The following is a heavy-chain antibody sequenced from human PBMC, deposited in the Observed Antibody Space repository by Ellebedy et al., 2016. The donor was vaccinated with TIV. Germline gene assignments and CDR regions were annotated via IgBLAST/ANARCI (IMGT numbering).Heavy chain of an antibody. CDR2: IYHSGTT. V-gene: IGHV4-30-2*01. CDR3: ARILDDSGTYFWMIRGAFDM. D-gene: IGHD3-10*01. Sequence: SETLSLTCGVSGGSMSSGAYSWSWIRQPPGKALEWIGYIYHSGTTFYNPSLKSRVTISVDRSKNQFSLKLTSVTAADTAVYYCARILDDSGTYFWMIRGAFDMWGQGTMVTVSS. J-gene: IGHJ3*02. CDR1: GGSMSSGAYS.